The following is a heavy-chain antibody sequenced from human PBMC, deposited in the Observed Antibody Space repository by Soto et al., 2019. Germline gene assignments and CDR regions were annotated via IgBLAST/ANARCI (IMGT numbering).Heavy chain of an antibody. CDR1: VTYDSKS. CDR3: ASGRRVEMARSTYSDY. CDR2: IIPIFGTA. V-gene: IGHV1-69*01. J-gene: IGHJ4*01. D-gene: IGHD5-12*01. Sequence: VTYDSKSRSWAQHSPRQGLEWMGGIIPIFGTANYAQKFQGRVTITADESTSTAYMELSSLRSEDTAVYYCASGRRVEMARSTYSDYLLHRSPVTVSS.